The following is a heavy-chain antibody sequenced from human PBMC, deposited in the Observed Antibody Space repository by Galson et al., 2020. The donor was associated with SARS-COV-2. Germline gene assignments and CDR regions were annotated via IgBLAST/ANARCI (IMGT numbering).Heavy chain of an antibody. V-gene: IGHV4-59*01. CDR2: IHYSGST. J-gene: IGHJ6*03. CDR3: ARGSGRAYYYMDV. Sequence: SENLSLTCTVSGGSISTYYWSWIRQPPGKGLEWIGYIHYSGSTDYNPSLKSRVTISVDTSKNQFSLELSSATAADTAVYYCARGSGRAYYYMDVWGKGTTVSVSS. CDR1: GGSISTYY.